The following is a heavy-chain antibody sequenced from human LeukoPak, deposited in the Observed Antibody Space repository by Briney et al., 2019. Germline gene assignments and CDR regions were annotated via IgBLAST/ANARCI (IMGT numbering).Heavy chain of an antibody. J-gene: IGHJ3*02. Sequence: ASVKVSCKASGYTFTSYGISWVRQAPGQGLEWMGWISAYNGNTNYAQKLQGRVTMTTDTSTSTAYMELRSLRSDDTAVYYCARALRVVTADDAFDIWGQGTMVTVSS. CDR2: ISAYNGNT. CDR1: GYTFTSYG. D-gene: IGHD2-21*02. V-gene: IGHV1-18*01. CDR3: ARALRVVTADDAFDI.